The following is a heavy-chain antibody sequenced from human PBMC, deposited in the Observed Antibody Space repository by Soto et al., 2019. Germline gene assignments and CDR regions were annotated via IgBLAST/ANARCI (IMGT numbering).Heavy chain of an antibody. CDR2: INHSGST. CDR1: GGSFSGYY. Sequence: SETLSLTCAVYGGSFSGYYWSWIRQPPGKGLEWIGEINHSGSTNYNPSLKSRVTISVDTSKSQFSLKLSSVTAADTAVYYCARVPVVAAPRAGKDWGQGTLVTVSS. CDR3: ARVPVVAAPRAGKD. J-gene: IGHJ4*02. D-gene: IGHD2-15*01. V-gene: IGHV4-34*01.